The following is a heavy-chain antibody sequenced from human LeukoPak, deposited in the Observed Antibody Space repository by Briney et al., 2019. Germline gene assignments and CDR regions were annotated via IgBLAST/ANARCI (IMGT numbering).Heavy chain of an antibody. Sequence: PGGSLRLSCSASGFTFNTYGMNWVRQAPGKGLEWVANIKRDESETYYVDSVKGRFTISRDNAKNSLSLQMNSLRAEDTAVYYCARGGGNFDYWGQGTLVTVSS. D-gene: IGHD2/OR15-2a*01. J-gene: IGHJ4*02. V-gene: IGHV3-7*01. CDR2: IKRDESET. CDR3: ARGGGNFDY. CDR1: GFTFNTYG.